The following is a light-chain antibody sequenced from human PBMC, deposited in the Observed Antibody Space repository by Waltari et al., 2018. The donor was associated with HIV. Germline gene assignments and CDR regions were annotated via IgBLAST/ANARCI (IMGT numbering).Light chain of an antibody. CDR1: SSAIVAYHY. V-gene: IGLV2-8*01. J-gene: IGLJ2*01. Sequence: QSALTQPPSASGSPGQSVTLPCTGPSSAIVAYHYVSWFQQHPGNAPQLRIFDVSKRPSVVPDRFSGPKSGNTASLTVSGLQAEDEADYYCASHAGSKDVFGGGTKLTVL. CDR3: ASHAGSKDV. CDR2: DVS.